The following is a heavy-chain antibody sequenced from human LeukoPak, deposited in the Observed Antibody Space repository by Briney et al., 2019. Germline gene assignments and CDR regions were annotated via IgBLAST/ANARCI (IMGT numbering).Heavy chain of an antibody. CDR2: IIPIFGIA. CDR3: ARESCSSTSCYLGWFDP. J-gene: IGHJ5*02. D-gene: IGHD2-2*01. Sequence: APVKVSCKASGGTFSSYAISWVRQAPGQGLEWMGRIIPIFGIANYAQKFQGRVTITADKSTSTAYMELSSLRSEDTAVYYRARESCSSTSCYLGWFDPWGQGTLVTVSS. CDR1: GGTFSSYA. V-gene: IGHV1-69*04.